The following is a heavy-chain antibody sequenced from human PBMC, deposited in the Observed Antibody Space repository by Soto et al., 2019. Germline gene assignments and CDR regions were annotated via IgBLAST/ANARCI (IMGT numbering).Heavy chain of an antibody. CDR2: IIPSSGTA. J-gene: IGHJ6*02. D-gene: IGHD2-2*01. CDR3: ARSQGSSTSLEIYYCYYYGMDV. V-gene: IGHV1-69*01. Sequence: QVQLVQSGAEVKKPGSSVKVSCKASGGTFSSYAISWVRQAPGQGLEWMGGIIPSSGTANYAQKFQGRVTITAEESTSTSYMELSSLRSEDTAVYYCARSQGSSTSLEIYYCYYYGMDVWGQGTTVTVSS. CDR1: GGTFSSYA.